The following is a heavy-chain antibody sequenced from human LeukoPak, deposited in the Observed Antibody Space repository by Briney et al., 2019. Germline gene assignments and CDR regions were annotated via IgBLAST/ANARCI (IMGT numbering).Heavy chain of an antibody. CDR1: GFPFSSYA. D-gene: IGHD6-13*01. J-gene: IGHJ4*02. CDR2: ISGSGGST. Sequence: PGGSLRLSCAASGFPFSSYAITWVRQAPGKGLEWVSAISGSGGSTYYADSVKGRFTISRDNSKNTLYLQMNSLRAEDTAVYYCAKGNHYSSSWYALGGAYFDYWGQGTLVTVSS. V-gene: IGHV3-23*01. CDR3: AKGNHYSSSWYALGGAYFDY.